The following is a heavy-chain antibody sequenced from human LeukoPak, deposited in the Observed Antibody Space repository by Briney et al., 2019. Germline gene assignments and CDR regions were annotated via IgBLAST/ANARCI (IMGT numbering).Heavy chain of an antibody. CDR3: ARDDDYVRGSYRLPDY. J-gene: IGHJ4*02. D-gene: IGHD3-16*02. V-gene: IGHV3-21*01. CDR2: ISSSSSYI. Sequence: GGSLRLSCAASGFTFSSYSMNWVRQAPGKGLEWVSSISSSSSYIYYADSVKGRFTISRDNAKNSLYLQMNSLRAEDTAVYYCARDDDYVRGSYRLPDYWGQGTLVTVSS. CDR1: GFTFSSYS.